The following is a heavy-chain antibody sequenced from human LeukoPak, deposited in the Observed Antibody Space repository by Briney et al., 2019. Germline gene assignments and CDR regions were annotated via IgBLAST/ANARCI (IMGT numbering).Heavy chain of an antibody. V-gene: IGHV1-46*01. Sequence: ASVTVSCKASGYTFTSYYMHWVRQAPGQGLEWMGIINPSGGSTSYAQKFQGRVTMTRDMSTSTVYMELSSLRSEDTAVYYCARDYGGNYNWFDPWGQGTLVTVSS. D-gene: IGHD4-23*01. CDR2: INPSGGST. CDR3: ARDYGGNYNWFDP. CDR1: GYTFTSYY. J-gene: IGHJ5*02.